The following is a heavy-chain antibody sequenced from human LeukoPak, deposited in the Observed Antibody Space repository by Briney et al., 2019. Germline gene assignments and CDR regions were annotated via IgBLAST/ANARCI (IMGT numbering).Heavy chain of an antibody. Sequence: SETLSLTCTVSGGSISSYFWNWMRQPPGKGLEWVGYISYSGSTNYNPSLKSRVTISVDTSKNQCSLKLSSVTAAKTAVYYCARDRYYDSGSYYNWGQGTLVTVSS. V-gene: IGHV4-59*01. CDR3: ARDRYYDSGSYYN. CDR1: GGSISSYF. CDR2: ISYSGST. D-gene: IGHD3-10*01. J-gene: IGHJ4*02.